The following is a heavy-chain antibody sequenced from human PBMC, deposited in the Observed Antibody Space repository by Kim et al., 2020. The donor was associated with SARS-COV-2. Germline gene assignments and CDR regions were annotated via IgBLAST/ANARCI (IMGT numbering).Heavy chain of an antibody. CDR1: GGSIISNY. D-gene: IGHD6-19*01. V-gene: IGHV4-59*08. J-gene: IGHJ4*02. Sequence: SETLSLTCSVSGGSIISNYWSWIRQPPGKGLEWIGYIFHSGSSNYNPSLKSRVTISLDTSKNQFSLKLTSVTAADTAVYYCARRGSGPYSFVLDYWGQGTLVTVSS. CDR2: IFHSGSS. CDR3: ARRGSGPYSFVLDY.